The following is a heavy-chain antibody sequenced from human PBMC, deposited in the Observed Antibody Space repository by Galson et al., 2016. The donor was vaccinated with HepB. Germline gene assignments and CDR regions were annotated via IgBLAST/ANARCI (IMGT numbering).Heavy chain of an antibody. CDR2: IWYDGSNK. V-gene: IGHV3-33*01. Sequence: SLRLSCAASGFTFSSYGMHWVRQAPGKGLEWVAVIWYDGSNKYYADSVKGRFTISRDNSKNTLYLQMDSLTTEDTAVYYCTRGRESSDDFWSAIMDWYYDHWGRGTLVTVSS. D-gene: IGHD3-3*01. CDR3: TRGRESSDDFWSAIMDWYYDH. CDR1: GFTFSSYG. J-gene: IGHJ2*01.